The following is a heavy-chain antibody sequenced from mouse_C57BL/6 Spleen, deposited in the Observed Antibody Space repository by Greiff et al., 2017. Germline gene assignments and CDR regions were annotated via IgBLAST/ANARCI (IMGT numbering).Heavy chain of an antibody. V-gene: IGHV1-7*01. D-gene: IGHD1-1*01. Sequence: QVHVKQSGAELAKPGASVKLSCKASGYTFTSYWMHWVKQRPGQGLEWIGYINPSSGYTKYNQKFKDKATLTADKSSSTAYMQLSSLTYEDSAVYYCARFPPGSSYGYYFDYWGQGTTLTVSS. J-gene: IGHJ2*01. CDR3: ARFPPGSSYGYYFDY. CDR1: GYTFTSYW. CDR2: INPSSGYT.